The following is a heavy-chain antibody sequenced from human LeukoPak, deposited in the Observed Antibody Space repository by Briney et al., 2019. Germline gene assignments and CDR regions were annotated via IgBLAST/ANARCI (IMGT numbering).Heavy chain of an antibody. J-gene: IGHJ4*02. CDR2: IGGSSRTI. CDR3: ATYRQVLLPFES. D-gene: IGHD2-8*02. V-gene: IGHV3-48*01. Sequence: GGSLRLSCVASGFTFSSFGMNWVRQAPGKGLEWVSYIGGSSRTIYYADSVKGRFTISRDNSKSTLSLQMNSLRVEDTAIYYCATYRQVLLPFESWGQGTLVTVSS. CDR1: GFTFSSFG.